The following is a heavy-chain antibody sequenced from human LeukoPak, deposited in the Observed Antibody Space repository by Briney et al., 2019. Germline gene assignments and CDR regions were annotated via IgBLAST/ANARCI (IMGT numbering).Heavy chain of an antibody. CDR1: GYTFTDYG. V-gene: IGHV1-18*01. J-gene: IGHJ4*02. Sequence: ASVKVSCKTSGYTFTDYGISWVRQAPGQGPEWMGWISGYNGNTNYVQKFQGRVTMTRNTSISTAYMELSSLRSEDTAVYYCARTNTIFGVVNDYWGQGTLVTVSS. D-gene: IGHD3-3*01. CDR2: ISGYNGNT. CDR3: ARTNTIFGVVNDY.